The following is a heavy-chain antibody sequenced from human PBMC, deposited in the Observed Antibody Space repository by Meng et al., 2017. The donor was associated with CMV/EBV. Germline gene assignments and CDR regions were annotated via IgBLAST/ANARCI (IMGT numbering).Heavy chain of an antibody. D-gene: IGHD6-25*01. Sequence: GASLKISWAASGFTFSSYSMNWVRQAPGKGLEWVSSISSSSSYIYYADSVKGRFTISRDNAKNSLYLQMNSLRAEDTAVYYCARDDPRTSGRVCAFDIWGQGTMVTVSS. CDR1: GFTFSSYS. V-gene: IGHV3-21*01. J-gene: IGHJ3*02. CDR2: ISSSSSYI. CDR3: ARDDPRTSGRVCAFDI.